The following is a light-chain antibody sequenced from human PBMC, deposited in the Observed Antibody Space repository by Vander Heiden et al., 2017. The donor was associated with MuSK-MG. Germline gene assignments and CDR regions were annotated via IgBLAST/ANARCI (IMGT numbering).Light chain of an antibody. CDR3: QQDHYSSWT. CDR2: KAS. CDR1: QTITNW. V-gene: IGKV1-5*03. Sequence: DIQLTQSPSTLSASVGDRVTITCRASQTITNWLAWFQQKPGKAPKLLIYKASSLESGVPSRFSGSESGTEYTLTISSLQPDDFATYYCQQDHYSSWTFGQGTKVEIK. J-gene: IGKJ1*01.